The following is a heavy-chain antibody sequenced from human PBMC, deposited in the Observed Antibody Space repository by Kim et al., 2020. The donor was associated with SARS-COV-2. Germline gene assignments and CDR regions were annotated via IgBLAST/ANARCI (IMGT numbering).Heavy chain of an antibody. J-gene: IGHJ3*02. CDR2: IYYSGST. D-gene: IGHD3-16*02. CDR3: ARGAPYDYVWGSYRIDAFDI. CDR1: GGSISSGGYY. V-gene: IGHV4-31*03. Sequence: SETLSLTCTVSGGSISSGGYYWSWIRQHPGKGLEWIGYIYYSGSTYYNPSLKSRVTISVDTSKNQFSLKLSSVTAADTAVYYCARGAPYDYVWGSYRIDAFDIWGQGTMVTVSS.